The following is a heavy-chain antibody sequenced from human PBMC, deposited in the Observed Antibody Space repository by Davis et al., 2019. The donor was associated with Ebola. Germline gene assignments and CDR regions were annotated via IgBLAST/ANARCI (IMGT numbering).Heavy chain of an antibody. V-gene: IGHV1-69*04. Sequence: AASVKVSCKASRGTFSSYAISWVRQVPGQGLEWMGRIIPILGIANYAQKFQDRVTITADKSTSTAYMELSSLRSEDTAVYYCARRRDYDAFDIWGQGTMVTVSS. CDR1: RGTFSSYA. J-gene: IGHJ3*02. CDR3: ARRRDYDAFDI. D-gene: IGHD2-21*01. CDR2: IIPILGIA.